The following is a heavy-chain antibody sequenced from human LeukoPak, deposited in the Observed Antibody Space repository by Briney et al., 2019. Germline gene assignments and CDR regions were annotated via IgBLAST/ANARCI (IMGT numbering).Heavy chain of an antibody. CDR2: ISHSGSTI. V-gene: IGHV3-48*04. CDR1: GFTFSSYA. D-gene: IGHD3-10*01. CDR3: ATYGSGSGTFFDS. Sequence: GGSLRLSCAASGFTFSSYAMSWVRQTPEKGLEWLSYISHSGSTIYYADSVKGRFTISRDNAKNSLYLQMNSLRAEDTALYYCATYGSGSGTFFDSWGQGTLVTVS. J-gene: IGHJ4*01.